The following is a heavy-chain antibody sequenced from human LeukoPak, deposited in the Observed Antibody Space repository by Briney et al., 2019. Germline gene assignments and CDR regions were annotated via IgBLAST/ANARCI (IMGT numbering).Heavy chain of an antibody. Sequence: GGSLRLSCAASGFTFSSYSMNWVRQAPGKGLEWVSYISSSSSTIYYADSVKGRFTISRDNAKNSLYLQMNSLRAEDTAVYYCARDARYYYGSGSYYNHFDYWGQGTLVTVSS. D-gene: IGHD3-10*01. J-gene: IGHJ4*02. V-gene: IGHV3-48*04. CDR2: ISSSSSTI. CDR3: ARDARYYYGSGSYYNHFDY. CDR1: GFTFSSYS.